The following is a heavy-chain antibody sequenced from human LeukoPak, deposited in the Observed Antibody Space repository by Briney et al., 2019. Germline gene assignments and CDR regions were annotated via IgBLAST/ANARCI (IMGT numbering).Heavy chain of an antibody. V-gene: IGHV3-21*01. CDR2: ISSSSSYI. Sequence: GGSLRLPCGASGFTFSSYSMNWVRQAPGKGLEWVSSISSSSSYIYYGDSVKGRFTISRDNAKNSLYLQMNSLRAEDTAVYYCARARKGYCSSTSCPKGYYYYYMDVWGKGTTVTVSS. D-gene: IGHD2-2*01. CDR3: ARARKGYCSSTSCPKGYYYYYMDV. CDR1: GFTFSSYS. J-gene: IGHJ6*03.